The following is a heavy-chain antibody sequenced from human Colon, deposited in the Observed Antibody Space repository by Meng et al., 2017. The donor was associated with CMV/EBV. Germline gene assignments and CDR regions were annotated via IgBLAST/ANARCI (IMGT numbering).Heavy chain of an antibody. CDR1: YTFSSYG. V-gene: IGHV1-18*01. CDR2: ISTYNDNT. Sequence: YTFSSYGISWVRQAPGQGLEWMGWISTYNDNTDYAQKFQGRVTMTTDTLTSTAYMELTSLKSDDTAVFYCARAREVGYSAYDYYDFWGQGTLVTVSS. D-gene: IGHD5-12*01. J-gene: IGHJ4*02. CDR3: ARAREVGYSAYDYYDF.